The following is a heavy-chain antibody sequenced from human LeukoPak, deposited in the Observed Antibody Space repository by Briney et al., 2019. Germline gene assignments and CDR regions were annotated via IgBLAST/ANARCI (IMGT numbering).Heavy chain of an antibody. CDR3: ASRAPRHYYYYMDV. CDR1: GGSISRYY. J-gene: IGHJ6*03. CDR2: IYYSGST. D-gene: IGHD3-10*01. Sequence: SEPLSLTCTVSGGSISRYYWRCIRQPTGKGLEWIGYIYYSGSTNYNPSLKSRVTISVDTSKNQFSLKLSSVTAADTAVYYCASRAPRHYYYYMDVWGKGTTVTVSS. V-gene: IGHV4-59*12.